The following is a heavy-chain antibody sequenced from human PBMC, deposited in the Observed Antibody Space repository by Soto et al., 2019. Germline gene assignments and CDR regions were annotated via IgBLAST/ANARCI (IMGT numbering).Heavy chain of an antibody. J-gene: IGHJ6*02. CDR2: ISYDGSNK. CDR1: GFTFSSYA. V-gene: IGHV3-30-3*01. D-gene: IGHD3-22*01. CDR3: ARDQGVITNYYYCGMDV. Sequence: GGSLRLSCAASGFTFSSYAMHWVRQAPGKGLEWVAVISYDGSNKYYADSVKGRFTISRDNSKNTLYLQMNSLRAEDTAVYYCARDQGVITNYYYCGMDVWGQGTTVTVSS.